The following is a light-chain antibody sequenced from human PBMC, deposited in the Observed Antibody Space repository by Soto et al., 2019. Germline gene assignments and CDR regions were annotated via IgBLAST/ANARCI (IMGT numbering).Light chain of an antibody. J-gene: IGKJ4*01. CDR2: DTS. CDR1: QDVVIS. CDR3: QQRYNWPLT. Sequence: PGERATLSCRASQDVVISLAWYQQKPGQAPRLLIYDTSHRATGIPARFSGSGSGTDFTLTISSLEPEDFAVYYCQQRYNWPLTFGGGSKVEIK. V-gene: IGKV3-11*01.